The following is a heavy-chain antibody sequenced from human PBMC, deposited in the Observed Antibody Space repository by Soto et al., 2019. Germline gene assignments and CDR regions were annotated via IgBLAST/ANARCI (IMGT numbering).Heavy chain of an antibody. D-gene: IGHD2-2*02. Sequence: PGGSLRLSCAASGFTFSSYDMHWVRQATGKGLEWVSAIGTAGDTYYPGSVKGRFTISRENAKNSLYLQMNSLRAEDTAVYYCARDLYTDYYYYGMDVWGQGTTVTVSS. V-gene: IGHV3-13*01. CDR1: GFTFSSYD. CDR3: ARDLYTDYYYYGMDV. CDR2: IGTAGDT. J-gene: IGHJ6*02.